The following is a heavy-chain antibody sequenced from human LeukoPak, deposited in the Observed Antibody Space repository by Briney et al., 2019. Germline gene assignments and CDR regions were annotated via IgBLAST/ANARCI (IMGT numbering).Heavy chain of an antibody. J-gene: IGHJ5*02. Sequence: ASVKVSCKASGYTFTGYYMHWVRQAPGQGLEWMGWINPNSGGTNYAQRFQGRVTMTRDTSISTAYMELSRLRSDDTAVYYCARGVNPDYDFWRGKNWFDPWGQGTLVTVSS. CDR1: GYTFTGYY. CDR3: ARGVNPDYDFWRGKNWFDP. CDR2: INPNSGGT. V-gene: IGHV1-2*02. D-gene: IGHD3-3*01.